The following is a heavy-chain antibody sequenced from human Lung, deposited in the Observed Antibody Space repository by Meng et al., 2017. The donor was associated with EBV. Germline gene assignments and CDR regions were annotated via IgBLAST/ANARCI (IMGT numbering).Heavy chain of an antibody. CDR1: GASVSSDNW. J-gene: IGHJ4*02. V-gene: IGHV4-4*02. Sequence: QVQLHRRGPGLVKPSGTRSLTCGVSGASVSSDNWWTWVRQSPGKGLEWIGEIFHSGSTAYNPSLKSRVTISLDKSNNQFSLKLNSVTAADTAVYYCARIGVAASWDYWGQGTLVTVSS. D-gene: IGHD6-19*01. CDR3: ARIGVAASWDY. CDR2: IFHSGST.